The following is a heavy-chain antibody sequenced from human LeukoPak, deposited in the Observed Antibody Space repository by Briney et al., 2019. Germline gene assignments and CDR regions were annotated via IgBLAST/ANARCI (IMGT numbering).Heavy chain of an antibody. D-gene: IGHD6-13*01. CDR3: ARYSVAAAGTLDY. Sequence: SETLSLTCTVSGGSISSGGYYWSWIRQPPGKGLEWIGYIYHSGSTNYNPSLKSRVTISVDKSKNQFSLKLSSVTAADTAVYYCARYSVAAAGTLDYWGQGTLVTVSS. CDR1: GGSISSGGYY. J-gene: IGHJ4*02. CDR2: IYHSGST. V-gene: IGHV4-30-2*01.